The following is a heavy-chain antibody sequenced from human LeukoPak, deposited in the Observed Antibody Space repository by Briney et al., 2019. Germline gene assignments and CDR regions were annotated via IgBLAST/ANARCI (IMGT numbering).Heavy chain of an antibody. CDR1: GGSFSGYY. J-gene: IGHJ3*02. V-gene: IGHV4-34*01. Sequence: SETLSLTCAVYGGSFSGYYWSWIRQPPGKGLEWIGEINHSGSTNYSPSLKSRVTISVDTSKNQFSLKLNSVTAADTAVYYCAMTTLLLWFGGGAFDIWGQGTMVTVSS. CDR3: AMTTLLLWFGGGAFDI. CDR2: INHSGST. D-gene: IGHD3-10*01.